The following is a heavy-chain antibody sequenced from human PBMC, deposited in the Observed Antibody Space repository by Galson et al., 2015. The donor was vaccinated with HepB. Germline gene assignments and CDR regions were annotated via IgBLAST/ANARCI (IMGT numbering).Heavy chain of an antibody. V-gene: IGHV5-51*01. Sequence: QSGAEVKKPGESLKISCEGSGYKFTNYWIGWGRQMPWKGLEWVGSFWPGDPETRYSPSVQGKVHLSADQSTSAPYLQWSGPRGSDTAMYYCARHRDGYNYFFDYWGQGTLVTVSS. CDR2: FWPGDPET. D-gene: IGHD5-24*01. J-gene: IGHJ4*02. CDR1: GYKFTNYW. CDR3: ARHRDGYNYFFDY.